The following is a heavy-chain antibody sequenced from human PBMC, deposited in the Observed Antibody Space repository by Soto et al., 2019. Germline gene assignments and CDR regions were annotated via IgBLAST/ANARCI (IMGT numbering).Heavy chain of an antibody. Sequence: QVQLQESGPGLVKPSGTLSLTCAVSSGSISSSNWWRWVRQPPGKGLEWIGEIYHSGSTNYNPSLMSRVTISVDKCKVQFSLKLSSVTAADTAVYYGARVGWDDILPGFDPWGQGTLVTVSS. CDR1: SGSISSSNW. CDR2: IYHSGST. J-gene: IGHJ5*02. D-gene: IGHD3-9*01. CDR3: ARVGWDDILPGFDP. V-gene: IGHV4-4*02.